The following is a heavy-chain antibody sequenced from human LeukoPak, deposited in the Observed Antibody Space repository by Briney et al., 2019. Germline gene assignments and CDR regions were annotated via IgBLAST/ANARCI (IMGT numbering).Heavy chain of an antibody. CDR3: VRAYCSASDCFDAFDL. CDR1: GFSLETYG. J-gene: IGHJ3*01. CDR2: ALFDSSHK. Sequence: GGSLRLSCVASGFSLETYGMHWVRQAPGKGLEWLTVALFDSSHKSYADSVKGRFSISRDNSANTVFLQMNSLRSEDTAVYHCVRAYCSASDCFDAFDLWGQGTLVRVSS. D-gene: IGHD2-15*01. V-gene: IGHV3-30*03.